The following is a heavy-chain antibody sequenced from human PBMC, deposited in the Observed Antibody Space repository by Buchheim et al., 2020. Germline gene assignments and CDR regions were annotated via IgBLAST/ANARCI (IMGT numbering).Heavy chain of an antibody. V-gene: IGHV3-30*03. D-gene: IGHD3-22*01. CDR1: GFDFSNSW. CDR2: ISYDGSNK. Sequence: VQLVESGGGLVQPGGSLRLSCAASGFDFSNSWMHWVRQAPGKGLEWVAVISYDGSNKYYADSVKGRFTISRDNSKNTLYLQMNSLRAEDTAVYYCARSYITMTHYGMDVWGQGTT. CDR3: ARSYITMTHYGMDV. J-gene: IGHJ6*02.